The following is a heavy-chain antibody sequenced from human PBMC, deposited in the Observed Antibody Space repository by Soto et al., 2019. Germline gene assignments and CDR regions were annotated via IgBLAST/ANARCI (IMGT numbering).Heavy chain of an antibody. CDR1: GFTFSSYA. V-gene: IGHV3-23*01. J-gene: IGHJ4*02. CDR2: ISGSGGST. Sequence: EVQLLESGGGLVQPGGSLRLSCAASGFTFSSYAMSWVRQAPGKGLEWVSAISGSGGSTYYADSEKGRFTISRDNSKNTLYLQMNSLRAEDTAVYYCAKDHRVTTSPLMTFDYWCQGTLVTVSS. D-gene: IGHD4-17*01. CDR3: AKDHRVTTSPLMTFDY.